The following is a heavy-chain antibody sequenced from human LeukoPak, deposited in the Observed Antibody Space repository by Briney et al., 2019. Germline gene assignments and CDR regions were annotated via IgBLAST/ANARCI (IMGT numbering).Heavy chain of an antibody. J-gene: IGHJ6*03. CDR2: IKQDGSEK. D-gene: IGHD3-10*01. V-gene: IGHV3-7*01. Sequence: GGSLRLSCAASGFTFSNYWMTWVRQAPGKGLEWVANIKQDGSEKYYLDSMRGRLSISRDNSKNTLYLQMNSLRAEDTAVYYCAKDGPGAYYYGSGSYSVGYYMDVWGKGTTVTISS. CDR3: AKDGPGAYYYGSGSYSVGYYMDV. CDR1: GFTFSNYW.